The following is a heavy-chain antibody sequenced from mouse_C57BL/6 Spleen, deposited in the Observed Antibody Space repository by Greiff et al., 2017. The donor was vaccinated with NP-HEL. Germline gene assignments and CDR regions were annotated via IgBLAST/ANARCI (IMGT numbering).Heavy chain of an antibody. Sequence: QVQLQQSGTELVKPGASVKLSCKASGYTFTSYWMHWVKQRPGQGLEWIGNINPSNGGTNYNEKFKSKATLTVDKSSSTAYMQLSSLTSEDSAVYYCARSDRNYYGSPYYYAMDYWGQGTSVTVSS. CDR3: ARSDRNYYGSPYYYAMDY. CDR1: GYTFTSYW. J-gene: IGHJ4*01. V-gene: IGHV1-53*01. D-gene: IGHD1-1*01. CDR2: INPSNGGT.